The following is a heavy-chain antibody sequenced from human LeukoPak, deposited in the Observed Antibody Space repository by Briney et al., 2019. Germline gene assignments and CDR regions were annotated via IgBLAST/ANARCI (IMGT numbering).Heavy chain of an antibody. CDR3: ARDTLFDY. Sequence: GGSLRLSCAASGFTFSSYSMNWVRQAPGKGLEWVSYISSSSSTIYYADSVKGRFTISRDNAKNSLYLQTNSLRAEDTAVYYCARDTLFDYWGQGTLVTVSS. V-gene: IGHV3-48*04. J-gene: IGHJ4*02. CDR1: GFTFSSYS. CDR2: ISSSSSTI.